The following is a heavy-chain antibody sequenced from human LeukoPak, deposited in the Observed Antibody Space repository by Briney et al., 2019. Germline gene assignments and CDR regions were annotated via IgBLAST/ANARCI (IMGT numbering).Heavy chain of an antibody. CDR1: GFTFSSYA. CDR2: ISYDGSNK. CDR3: AKDLTAYSGSYYVGHAY. V-gene: IGHV3-30-3*01. J-gene: IGHJ4*02. Sequence: GRSLRLSCAASGFTFSSYAMHWVRQAPGKGLEWVAVISYDGSNKYYADSMKGRFTISRDNSKNTLYLQMNSLRAEDTAVYYCAKDLTAYSGSYYVGHAYWGQGTLVTVSS. D-gene: IGHD1-26*01.